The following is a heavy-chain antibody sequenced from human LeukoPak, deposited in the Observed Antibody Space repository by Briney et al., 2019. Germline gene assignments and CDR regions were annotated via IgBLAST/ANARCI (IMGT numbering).Heavy chain of an antibody. CDR1: GGSISSYY. D-gene: IGHD3-10*01. Sequence: RPSETLSLTCTVSGGSISSYYWSWIRQPPGKGLEWNGYIYYSGSTNYNPSLKSRVTISVETSKNQFSLKLSSVTAADTAVYYCARVGTYGSGSYLSWLDYWGQGTLVTVS. V-gene: IGHV4-59*01. J-gene: IGHJ4*02. CDR3: ARVGTYGSGSYLSWLDY. CDR2: IYYSGST.